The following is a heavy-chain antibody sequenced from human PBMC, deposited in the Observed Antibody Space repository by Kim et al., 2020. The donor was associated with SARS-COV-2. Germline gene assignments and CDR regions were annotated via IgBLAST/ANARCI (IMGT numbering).Heavy chain of an antibody. V-gene: IGHV3-23*01. CDR3: AKDLRGYNLASDQ. D-gene: IGHD3-22*01. CDR2: IDGGGGHS. CDR1: GFTFSGYA. J-gene: IGHJ4*02. Sequence: GGSLRLSCVGSGFTFSGYAMSWVRQPPGKGLEWVSGIDGGGGHSFDAESVKGRFTISRDNSRNMLYLQMNSLRVEDTAVYYCAKDLRGYNLASDQWGQGTLFSVSS.